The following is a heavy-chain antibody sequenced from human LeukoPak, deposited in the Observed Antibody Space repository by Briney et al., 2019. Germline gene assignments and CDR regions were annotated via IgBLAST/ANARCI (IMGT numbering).Heavy chain of an antibody. V-gene: IGHV4-4*07. CDR1: VDSLRCYY. CDR3: ARQYCSSTCCYGGIWDY. D-gene: IGHD2-2*01. CDR2: IYTSGSS. J-gene: IGHJ4*02. Sequence: SETLSLTCTVPVDSLRCYYGSWIPQPTAKGQERIGRIYTSGSSNYNSSLKSRVSMSVDTSKNQFSLKLSSVTVADTAVYYCARQYCSSTCCYGGIWDYWGQGTLVTVSS.